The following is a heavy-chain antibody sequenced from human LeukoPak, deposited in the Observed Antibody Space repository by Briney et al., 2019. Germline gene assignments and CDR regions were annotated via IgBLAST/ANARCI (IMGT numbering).Heavy chain of an antibody. J-gene: IGHJ5*02. V-gene: IGHV1-8*02. CDR1: GYTFTSYD. D-gene: IGHD5-12*01. CDR3: ARVGDYSGYDYLNWFDP. CDR2: MNPNSGNT. Sequence: ASVKVSCKASGYTFTSYDINWVRQATGQGLEWMGWMNPNSGNTGYAQKFQGRVTMTTDTSTSTAYMELRSLRSDDTAVYYCARVGDYSGYDYLNWFDPWGQGTLVTVSS.